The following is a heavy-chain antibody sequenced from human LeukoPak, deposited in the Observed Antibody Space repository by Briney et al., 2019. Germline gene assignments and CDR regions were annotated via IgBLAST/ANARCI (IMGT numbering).Heavy chain of an antibody. Sequence: SETLSLTCAVYGGSFSGYYWSWIGQPPGKGLEWIGEINHSGSTNYNPSLKSRVTISVDTSKNQFSLKLSSVTAADTAVYYCARGRYYGSGRPFDYWGQGTLVTVSS. CDR2: INHSGST. CDR3: ARGRYYGSGRPFDY. V-gene: IGHV4-34*01. D-gene: IGHD3-10*01. J-gene: IGHJ4*02. CDR1: GGSFSGYY.